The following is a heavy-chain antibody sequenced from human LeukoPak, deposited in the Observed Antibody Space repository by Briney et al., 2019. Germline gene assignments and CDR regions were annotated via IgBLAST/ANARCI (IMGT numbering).Heavy chain of an antibody. J-gene: IGHJ3*01. CDR3: ARELGINAFDV. CDR1: GYTLTDNH. V-gene: IGHV1-2*02. CDR2: IDPNSGVT. D-gene: IGHD1-26*01. Sequence: ASVKVSCKASGYTLTDNHLYWVRQAPGQGLVWMGWIDPNSGVTHFAQNFQGRLTMTTDTSISTAYMGLSRLTSDDTTVYYCARELGINAFDVRGQGTLVTVSS.